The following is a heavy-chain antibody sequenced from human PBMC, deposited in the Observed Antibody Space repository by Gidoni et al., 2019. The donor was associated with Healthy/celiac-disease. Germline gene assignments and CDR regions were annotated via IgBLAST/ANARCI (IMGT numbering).Heavy chain of an antibody. CDR3: ARGIYNALPPDDAFDI. V-gene: IGHV3-30-3*01. J-gene: IGHJ3*02. CDR2: ISYDGSKK. Sequence: VQLVESGGGVVQPGRSLRLSCAASGFTFRRYAMHWVRQAPGKGLEWVAVISYDGSKKYYADSVKGRFTISRDNSKNTLYLQMNSLRAEDTAVYYCARGIYNALPPDDAFDIWGQGTMVTVSS. D-gene: IGHD1-20*01. CDR1: GFTFRRYA.